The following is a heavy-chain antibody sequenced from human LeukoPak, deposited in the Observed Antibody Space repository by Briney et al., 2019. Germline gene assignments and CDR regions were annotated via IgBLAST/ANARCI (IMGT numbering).Heavy chain of an antibody. D-gene: IGHD4-11*01. V-gene: IGHV3-48*03. CDR1: GFTFSSYE. CDR3: ARGVPKTSYYYYYMDV. Sequence: GGSLRLSCAASGFTFSSYEMNWVRQAPGKGVEWVAYISSSGSTIDYADSVKGRFTISRDNAKNSLYLQMNSLRAEDTAVYYCARGVPKTSYYYYYMDVWSKGTTVTVSS. CDR2: ISSSGSTI. J-gene: IGHJ6*03.